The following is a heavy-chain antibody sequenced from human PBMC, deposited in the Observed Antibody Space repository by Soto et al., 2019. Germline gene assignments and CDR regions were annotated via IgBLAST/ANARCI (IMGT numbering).Heavy chain of an antibody. CDR1: GYTFTSYG. V-gene: IGHV1-18*04. CDR2: ISAYNGNT. CDR3: ARDYVRVVVPSAMYYYYYYGMDV. D-gene: IGHD2-2*01. J-gene: IGHJ6*02. Sequence: ASVKVSCKASGYTFTSYGISWVRQAPGQGLEWMGWISAYNGNTNYAQKLQGRVTMTTDTSTSTAYMELRSLRSDDTAVYYCARDYVRVVVPSAMYYYYYYGMDVWGQGTTVNVSS.